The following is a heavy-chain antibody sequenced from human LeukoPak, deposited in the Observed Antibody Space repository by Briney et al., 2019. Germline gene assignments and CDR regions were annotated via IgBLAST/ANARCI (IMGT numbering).Heavy chain of an antibody. CDR3: ARGGGSFDY. D-gene: IGHD3-16*01. CDR2: INHSGST. Sequence: SETLSLTCAVYGGSFSGYYWSWIRQPPGKGLEWIGEINHSGSTNYNPSLKSRVTISVDTSKNQFSLKLSSVTAADTAVYYCARGGGSFDYWGQGTLVTVSS. CDR1: GGSFSGYY. J-gene: IGHJ4*02. V-gene: IGHV4-34*01.